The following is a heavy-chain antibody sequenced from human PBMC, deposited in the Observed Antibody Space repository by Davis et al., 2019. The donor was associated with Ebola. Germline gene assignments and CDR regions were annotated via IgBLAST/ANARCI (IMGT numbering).Heavy chain of an antibody. CDR1: GFTVSSNH. Sequence: GESLKISCAVSGFTVSSNHVSWVRQAPGKGLEWVSVIYDQSTAYADAVRGRFIISRDKSNNTLYLEMNSLRVDDTAVYYCATTQWLREFDNWGQGILVTVSS. CDR3: ATTQWLREFDN. V-gene: IGHV3-53*05. D-gene: IGHD6-19*01. CDR2: IYDQST. J-gene: IGHJ4*02.